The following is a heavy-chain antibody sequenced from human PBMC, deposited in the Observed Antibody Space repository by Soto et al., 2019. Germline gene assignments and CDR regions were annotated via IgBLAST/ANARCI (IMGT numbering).Heavy chain of an antibody. Sequence: QVDLVQSGAEVKKPGASVTISCKASGSAITRYYIHWVRQAPGRGLEWMGIINPGGGSASYARKWQDRVTMDKDTSTGTAYMDLRCLRTEDTAVYYCGRDTSGWSLNGLVVCVQGTTVNV. CDR2: INPGGGSA. CDR1: GSAITRYY. D-gene: IGHD6-19*01. CDR3: GRDTSGWSLNGLVV. V-gene: IGHV1-46*04. J-gene: IGHJ6*01.